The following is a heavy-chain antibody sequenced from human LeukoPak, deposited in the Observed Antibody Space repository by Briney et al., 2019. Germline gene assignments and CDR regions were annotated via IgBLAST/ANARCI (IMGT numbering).Heavy chain of an antibody. Sequence: ASVKVSCKASGYTFSDYYMHWVRQAPGQGLEWMGWINPNSGGTNYAQKFQGRVTMTRDTSISTVYMELSRLRSDDTAVYYCARVSRLYHDTSGRIFDYWGQGTLVTVSS. CDR1: GYTFSDYY. CDR3: ARVSRLYHDTSGRIFDY. V-gene: IGHV1-2*02. J-gene: IGHJ4*02. D-gene: IGHD3-22*01. CDR2: INPNSGGT.